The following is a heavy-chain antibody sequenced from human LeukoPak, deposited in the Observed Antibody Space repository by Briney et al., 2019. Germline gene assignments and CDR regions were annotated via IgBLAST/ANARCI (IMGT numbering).Heavy chain of an antibody. Sequence: GGSLRLSCAASGFTFSTYAMNWVRQAPGKGLEWVSYISSSGSTIYYADSVKGRFTISRGNAKNTLYLQMNSLRAEDTAVYYCARVRYCSGGSCYYFDYWGQGTLVTVSS. J-gene: IGHJ4*02. V-gene: IGHV3-48*04. D-gene: IGHD2-15*01. CDR2: ISSSGSTI. CDR1: GFTFSTYA. CDR3: ARVRYCSGGSCYYFDY.